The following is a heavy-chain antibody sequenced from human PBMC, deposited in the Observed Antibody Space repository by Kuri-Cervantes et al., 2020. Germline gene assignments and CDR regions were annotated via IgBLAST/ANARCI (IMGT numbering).Heavy chain of an antibody. Sequence: GGSLRLSCAASGFTFSSYAMHWVRQAPGKGLEWVAVISYDGSNKYYADSVKGRFTISRDNSKNTLYLQMNSLRAEDTALYYCAKSYGARYSYGYDYWGQGTLVTVSS. CDR3: AKSYGARYSYGYDY. V-gene: IGHV3-30-3*02. CDR2: ISYDGSNK. CDR1: GFTFSSYA. D-gene: IGHD5-18*01. J-gene: IGHJ4*02.